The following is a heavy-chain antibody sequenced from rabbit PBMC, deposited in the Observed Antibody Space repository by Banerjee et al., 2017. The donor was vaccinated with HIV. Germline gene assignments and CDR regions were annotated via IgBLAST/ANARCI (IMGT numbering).Heavy chain of an antibody. CDR2: INTITGDT. Sequence: QEQLEESGGDLVKPEGSLTLTCTASGFSFSSGYDMCWVRQAPGKGLEWIACINTITGDTVYATWAKGRFTISKASWTTVTLQMTSLTAADTATYFCARDRGDWGYYFTLWGPGTLVTVS. CDR1: GFSFSSGYD. CDR3: ARDRGDWGYYFTL. J-gene: IGHJ4*01. D-gene: IGHD4-1*01. V-gene: IGHV1S45*01.